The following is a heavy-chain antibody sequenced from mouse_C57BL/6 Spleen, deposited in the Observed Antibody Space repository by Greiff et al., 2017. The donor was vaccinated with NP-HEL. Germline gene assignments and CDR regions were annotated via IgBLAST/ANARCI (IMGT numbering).Heavy chain of an antibody. D-gene: IGHD2-3*01. J-gene: IGHJ3*01. CDR1: GYSFTSYY. CDR3: ARSDFIYDGLFAY. CDR2: IYPGSGNT. V-gene: IGHV1-66*01. Sequence: VQLQQSGPELVKPGASVKISCKASGYSFTSYYIHWVKQRPGQGLEWIGWIYPGSGNTKYNEKFKGKATLTADTSSSTAYMQLSSLTSEDSAVYYCARSDFIYDGLFAYWGQGTLVTVSA.